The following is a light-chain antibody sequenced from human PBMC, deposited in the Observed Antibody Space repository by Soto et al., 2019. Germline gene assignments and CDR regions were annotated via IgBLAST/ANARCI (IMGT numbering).Light chain of an antibody. Sequence: DIRMTQSPSSLSASVGDTVTITCRASQGISDYLSWFQHKPGEAPKLLIYTASSLQGGVPLRFSGAGSRTDFILTISGLQPEDSATYYCQQTYTFPWTFGQGTRVDMK. V-gene: IGKV1-39*01. CDR3: QQTYTFPWT. CDR2: TAS. CDR1: QGISDY. J-gene: IGKJ1*01.